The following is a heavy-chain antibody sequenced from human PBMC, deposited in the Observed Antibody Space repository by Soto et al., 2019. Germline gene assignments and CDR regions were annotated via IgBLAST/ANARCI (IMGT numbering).Heavy chain of an antibody. CDR2: ISAYNGNT. CDR1: GYTFTSYG. J-gene: IGHJ6*02. CDR3: ARVQYSPPYYAYYGMDV. D-gene: IGHD5-18*01. Sequence: QVQLVQSGAEVKKPGASVKVSCKASGYTFTSYGISWVRQAPGQGLEWMGWISAYNGNTNYAQKLQGRVTMTTDTSTSTAYMELRSLRSDDTAVYYCARVQYSPPYYAYYGMDVWGQGTTVTVSS. V-gene: IGHV1-18*01.